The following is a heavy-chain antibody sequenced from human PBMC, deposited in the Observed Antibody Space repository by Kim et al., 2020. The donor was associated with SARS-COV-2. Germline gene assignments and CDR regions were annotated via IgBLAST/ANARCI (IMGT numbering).Heavy chain of an antibody. Sequence: GGSLRLSCAASGFTFHDYTMHWVRQAPGKGLEWVSLISWDGSTTYSADSVKGRFTISRDNRRNSLYLQMNSLRTEDTALYYCAKDSTYDSSGYYLIDAFDIWGPGAMGPGCS. V-gene: IGHV3-43*01. CDR3: AKDSTYDSSGYYLIDAFDI. CDR2: ISWDGSTT. CDR1: GFTFHDYT. D-gene: IGHD3-22*01. J-gene: IGHJ3*02.